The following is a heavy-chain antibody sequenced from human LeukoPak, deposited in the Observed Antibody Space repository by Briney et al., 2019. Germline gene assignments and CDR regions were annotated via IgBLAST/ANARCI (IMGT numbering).Heavy chain of an antibody. CDR2: ISGSGGST. Sequence: GGSLRLSCAASGFTFSSYAMSWVRQAPGKGLEWVSAISGSGGSTYYADSAKGRFTISRDNSKNTLYLQMNSLRAEDTAVYYCAKDRGMIVVPNFDYWGQGTLVTVSS. CDR3: AKDRGMIVVPNFDY. D-gene: IGHD3-22*01. CDR1: GFTFSSYA. V-gene: IGHV3-23*01. J-gene: IGHJ4*02.